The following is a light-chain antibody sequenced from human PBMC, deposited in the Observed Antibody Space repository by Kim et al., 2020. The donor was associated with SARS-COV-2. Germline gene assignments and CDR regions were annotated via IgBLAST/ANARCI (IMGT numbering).Light chain of an antibody. CDR1: QSVSSN. V-gene: IGKV3-15*01. CDR2: DAS. CDR3: QQYNSWPLT. J-gene: IGKJ4*01. Sequence: EIVMTQSPATLSVSPGERATLSCSASQSVSSNLAWYHQKPGQPPRLLIYDASTRATGIPARFSGSGSGTEFTLTISSLQSEDFALYYCQQYNSWPLTFGGGTKVDIK.